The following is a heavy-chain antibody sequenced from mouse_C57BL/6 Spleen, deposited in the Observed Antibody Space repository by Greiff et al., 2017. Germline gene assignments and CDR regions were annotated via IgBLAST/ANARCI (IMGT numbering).Heavy chain of an antibody. D-gene: IGHD1-3*01. J-gene: IGHJ4*01. Sequence: VQLQQSGPELVKPGASVKISCKASGYAFSSSWMNWVKQRPGKGLEWIGRIYPGDGDTNYNGKFKGKATLTADKSYSTAYMHLRILTSEDSAVYFCARTGSKGDAMDYWGQGTSVTVSS. CDR1: GYAFSSSW. V-gene: IGHV1-82*01. CDR2: IYPGDGDT. CDR3: ARTGSKGDAMDY.